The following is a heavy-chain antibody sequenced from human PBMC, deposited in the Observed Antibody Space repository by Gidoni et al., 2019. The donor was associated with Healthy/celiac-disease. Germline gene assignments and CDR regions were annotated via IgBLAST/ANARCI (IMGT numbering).Heavy chain of an antibody. J-gene: IGHJ4*02. CDR2: IIPIFGTA. Sequence: QVQLVQSGAEVKKPGSSVKVSCKASGGTFSSYAISWVRQAPGQGLEWMGGIIPIFGTANYAQKFQGRVTITADESTSTAYMELSSLRSEDTAVYYCATSPPYYYDSSGYYYGFDYWGQGTLVTVSS. V-gene: IGHV1-69*01. D-gene: IGHD3-22*01. CDR1: GGTFSSYA. CDR3: ATSPPYYYDSSGYYYGFDY.